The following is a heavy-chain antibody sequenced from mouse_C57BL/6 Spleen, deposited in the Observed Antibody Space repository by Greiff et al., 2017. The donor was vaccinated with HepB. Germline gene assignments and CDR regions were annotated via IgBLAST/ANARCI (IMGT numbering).Heavy chain of an antibody. CDR3: ARRDYGLYAMDY. J-gene: IGHJ4*01. V-gene: IGHV1-20*01. D-gene: IGHD1-2*01. CDR1: GYSFTGYF. Sequence: VQLQQSGPELVKPGDSVKISCKASGYSFTGYFMNWVMQSHGKSLEWIGRINPYNGDTFYNQKFKGKATLTVDKSSSTAHMELRSLTSEDSAVYYCARRDYGLYAMDYWGQGTSVTVSS. CDR2: INPYNGDT.